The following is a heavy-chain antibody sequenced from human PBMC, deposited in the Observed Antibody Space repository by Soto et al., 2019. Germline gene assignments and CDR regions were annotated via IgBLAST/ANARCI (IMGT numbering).Heavy chain of an antibody. J-gene: IGHJ4*02. CDR2: IYYNGTT. CDR1: GGSISSYY. V-gene: IGHV4-59*13. D-gene: IGHD3-22*01. Sequence: SETLSLTCTVSGGSISSYYWSWIRQPPGKGLEWIGYIYYNGTTNYNPSLKSRVTMSVGTSKNQFSLKLSSVTAADTAVYYCARYYYDTSGYYSDYCGQGSLVTVSS. CDR3: ARYYYDTSGYYSDY.